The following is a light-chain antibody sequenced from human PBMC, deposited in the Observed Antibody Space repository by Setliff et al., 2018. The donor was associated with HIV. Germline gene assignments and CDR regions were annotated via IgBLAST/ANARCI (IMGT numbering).Light chain of an antibody. Sequence: QSVLTQPASVSGSPGQSITISCTGSSRDIGDYESVSWYQQHPGEVPKLMIYDVTKRPSGVSNRFSASKSGNTASLTISGLHAEDGAHYYCCSYAGSDTWIFGGGTKVTVL. J-gene: IGLJ2*01. CDR3: CSYAGSDTWI. CDR2: DVT. V-gene: IGLV2-23*02. CDR1: SRDIGDYES.